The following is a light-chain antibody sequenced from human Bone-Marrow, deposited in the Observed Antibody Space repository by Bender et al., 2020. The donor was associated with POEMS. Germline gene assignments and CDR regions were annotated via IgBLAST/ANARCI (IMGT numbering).Light chain of an antibody. Sequence: SYELTQAPSVSVSPGQTASIACSGDKLGNKYVCWYQQKPGQSPVLVIYQDKKRPSGIPERFSGSNSGNTATLTISGTQTMDEADYYCQAWDTSTGVFGTGTKVTVL. V-gene: IGLV3-1*01. CDR3: QAWDTSTGV. CDR2: QDK. CDR1: KLGNKY. J-gene: IGLJ1*01.